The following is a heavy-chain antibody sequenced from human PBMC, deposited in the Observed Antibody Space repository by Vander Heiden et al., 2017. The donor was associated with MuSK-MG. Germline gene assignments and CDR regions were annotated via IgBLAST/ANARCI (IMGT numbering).Heavy chain of an antibody. CDR3: ARGDPSDSGYDYSFDY. V-gene: IGHV4-38-2*01. D-gene: IGHD5-12*01. CDR2: IYHSGST. CDR1: GYSISSGYY. J-gene: IGHJ4*02. Sequence: QVQLQESGPGLVQPSETLSLTCAVSGYSISSGYYWGWIRQPPGKGLEWIGSIYHSGSTYYNPSLKSRVTISVDTSKNQFSLKLSSVTAADTAVYYCARGDPSDSGYDYSFDYWGQGTLVTVSS.